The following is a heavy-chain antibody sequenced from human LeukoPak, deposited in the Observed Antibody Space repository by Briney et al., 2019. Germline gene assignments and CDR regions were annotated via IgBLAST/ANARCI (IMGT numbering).Heavy chain of an antibody. D-gene: IGHD3-10*01. CDR3: ARGSGSLLYYYYGMDV. J-gene: IGHJ6*04. CDR1: GGSFSGYY. CDR2: INHSGST. Sequence: SETLSLTCAVYGGSFSGYYWSWIRQPPGKGLEWIGEINHSGSTNYNPSLKSRVTISVDTSKNQFSLKLSSVTAADTAVYYCARGSGSLLYYYYGMDVWGKGTTVTVSS. V-gene: IGHV4-34*01.